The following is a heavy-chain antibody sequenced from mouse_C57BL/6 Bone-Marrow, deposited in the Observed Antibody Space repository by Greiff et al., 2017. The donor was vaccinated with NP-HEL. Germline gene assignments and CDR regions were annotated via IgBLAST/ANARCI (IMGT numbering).Heavy chain of an antibody. CDR1: GYSITSGYY. CDR3: ARGGSYYSTFAY. V-gene: IGHV3-6*01. Sequence: ESGPGLVKPSQSLSLTCSVTGYSITSGYYWNWIRQFPGNKLEWMGYISYDGSNNYNPSLKNRISITRDTSKNQFFLKLNSVTTEDTATYYCARGGSYYSTFAYWGQGTLVTVSA. J-gene: IGHJ3*01. CDR2: ISYDGSN. D-gene: IGHD2-5*01.